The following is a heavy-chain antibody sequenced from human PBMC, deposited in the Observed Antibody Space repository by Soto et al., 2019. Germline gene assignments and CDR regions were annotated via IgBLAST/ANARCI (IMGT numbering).Heavy chain of an antibody. CDR2: IYYSGST. D-gene: IGHD2-2*01. V-gene: IGHV4-61*01. J-gene: IGHJ6*02. Sequence: PSETLSLTCTVSGGSVSSGSYYWSWIRQPPGKGLEWIGYIYYSGSTNYNPSLKSRVTISVDTSKNQFSLKLSSVTAVDTAVYYCARETVVLGPAAILVGYYGMDVWGQGTTVTVSS. CDR3: ARETVVLGPAAILVGYYGMDV. CDR1: GGSVSSGSYY.